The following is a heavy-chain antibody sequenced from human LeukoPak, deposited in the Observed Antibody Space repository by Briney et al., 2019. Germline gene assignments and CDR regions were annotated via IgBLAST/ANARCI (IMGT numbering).Heavy chain of an antibody. CDR2: IYYSGST. V-gene: IGHV4-59*08. CDR3: ARWYSSGWRAFDY. D-gene: IGHD6-19*01. J-gene: IGHJ4*02. Sequence: SETLSLTCTVSGGSISSCYWSWIRQPPGKGLEWIGYIYYSGSTNYNPSLKSRVTISVDTSKNQFSLKLSSVTAADTAVYYCARWYSSGWRAFDYWGQGTLVTVSS. CDR1: GGSISSCY.